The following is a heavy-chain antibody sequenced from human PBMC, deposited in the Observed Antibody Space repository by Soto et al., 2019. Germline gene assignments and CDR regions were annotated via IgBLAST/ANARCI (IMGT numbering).Heavy chain of an antibody. J-gene: IGHJ5*02. CDR2: ISSSSSYI. CDR1: GFTFSSYS. Sequence: PGGSLRLSCAASGFTFSSYSMNWVRQAPGKGLEWVSSISSSSSYIYYADSVKGRFTISRDNAKNSLYLQMNSLRAEDTAVYYCARDLNDGYYYDSSGYYYSSWFDPWGQGTLVTVSS. D-gene: IGHD3-22*01. CDR3: ARDLNDGYYYDSSGYYYSSWFDP. V-gene: IGHV3-21*01.